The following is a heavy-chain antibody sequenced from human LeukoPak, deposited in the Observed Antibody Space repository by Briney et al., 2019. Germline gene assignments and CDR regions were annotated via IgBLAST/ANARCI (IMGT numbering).Heavy chain of an antibody. J-gene: IGHJ4*02. CDR1: GSSLNRTNW. D-gene: IGHD1-26*01. V-gene: IGHV4-4*02. CDR3: ARAGSLSGIIGGD. CDR2: VYHRGTT. Sequence: SGTLSLTCDVSGSSLNRTNWWSWVRQPPGKGLEWIGEVYHRGTTNYNPSLKSRLTISVDKSKNHFSLKLTSVTAADTAVYFCARAGSLSGIIGGDWGQGTQVTVSS.